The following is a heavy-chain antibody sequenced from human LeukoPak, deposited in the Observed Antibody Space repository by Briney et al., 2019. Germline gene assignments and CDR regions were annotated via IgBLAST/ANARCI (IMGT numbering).Heavy chain of an antibody. CDR2: IYYSGST. J-gene: IGHJ4*02. V-gene: IGHV4-59*08. Sequence: SETLSLTCTVSGGSLFSYYWSWIRQPPGKGLEWMGYIYYSGSTNYNPSLKSRVTISVDTSKNQFSLGVSSVTAADTAVYYCARHLNNCGDDCYIFDYWGQGTLVAVSS. CDR3: ARHLNNCGDDCYIFDY. CDR1: GGSLFSYY. D-gene: IGHD2-21*01.